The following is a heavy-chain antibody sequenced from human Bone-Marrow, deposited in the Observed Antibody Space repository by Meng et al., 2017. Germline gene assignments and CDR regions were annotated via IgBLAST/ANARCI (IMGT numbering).Heavy chain of an antibody. V-gene: IGHV3-11*01. D-gene: IGHD1-26*01. J-gene: IGHJ5*02. Sequence: GESLKISCEASGFTFDDYGMSWIRQAPGKGLEWVSYISSSGSTIYYADSVKGRFTISRDNAKNSLYLQMNSLRAEDTAVYYCARVKVGALRNNWFDPWGQGTLVTVSS. CDR1: GFTFDDYG. CDR3: ARVKVGALRNNWFDP. CDR2: ISSSGSTI.